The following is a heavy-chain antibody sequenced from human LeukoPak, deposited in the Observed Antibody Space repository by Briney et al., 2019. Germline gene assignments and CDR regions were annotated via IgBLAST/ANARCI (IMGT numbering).Heavy chain of an antibody. CDR3: ARVGYGDDGDAFDI. J-gene: IGHJ3*02. CDR1: GGSFSGYY. CDR2: INHSGST. V-gene: IGHV4-34*01. Sequence: SETLSLTCAVYGGSFSGYYWSWIRQPPGRGLEWIGEINHSGSTNYNPSLKSRVTISVDTSKNQFSLKLSSVTAADTAVYYCARVGYGDDGDAFDIWGQGTMVTVSS. D-gene: IGHD4-17*01.